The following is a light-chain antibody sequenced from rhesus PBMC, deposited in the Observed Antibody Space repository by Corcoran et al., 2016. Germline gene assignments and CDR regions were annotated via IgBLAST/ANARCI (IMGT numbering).Light chain of an antibody. CDR1: QSVGSY. V-gene: IGKV3-24*04. CDR2: GAS. CDR3: QQSSNLFT. Sequence: ETVVTQSPATLSLSPGERATLSCRASQSVGSYLAWYQQKPGQAPRLLIYGASSRATGIADRFSGSGSGTDLTLTISGLEPEDVGVYYCQQSSNLFTFGPGTKLDIK. J-gene: IGKJ3*01.